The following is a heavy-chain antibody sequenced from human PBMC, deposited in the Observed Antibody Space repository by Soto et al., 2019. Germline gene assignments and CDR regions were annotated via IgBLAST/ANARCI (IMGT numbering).Heavy chain of an antibody. J-gene: IGHJ5*02. V-gene: IGHV1-18*01. CDR3: ARVAQRDWFDP. CDR2: ISAYNGNT. CDR1: GYTFTSYA. Sequence: ASVKVSCKASGYTFTSYAISWVRQAPGQGLEWMGWISAYNGNTNYAQKLQGRVTMTTDTSTSTAYMELGSLRSDDTAVYYCARVAQRDWFDPWGQGTLVTVSS. D-gene: IGHD1-1*01.